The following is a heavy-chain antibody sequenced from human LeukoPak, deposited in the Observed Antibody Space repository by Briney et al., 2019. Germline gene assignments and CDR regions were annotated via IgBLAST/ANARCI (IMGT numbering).Heavy chain of an antibody. J-gene: IGHJ6*03. CDR1: GVSISSSNSY. CDR2: IYYSGNT. CDR3: ARHFGALRYLDV. D-gene: IGHD3-16*01. V-gene: IGHV4-39*01. Sequence: SETLSLTCTVSGVSISSSNSYWGWIRQPPGKGLEWIGSIYYSGNTYYNASLKSRVTISVDTAKNQFSLKLTSVTAADTAVYYCARHFGALRYLDVWGKGTTVTISS.